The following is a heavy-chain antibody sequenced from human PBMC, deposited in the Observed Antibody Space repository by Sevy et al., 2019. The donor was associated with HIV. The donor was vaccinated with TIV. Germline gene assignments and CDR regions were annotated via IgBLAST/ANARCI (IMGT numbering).Heavy chain of an antibody. CDR3: AKGPYYDNSLFDY. CDR1: EFRLSNYA. V-gene: IGHV3-23*01. D-gene: IGHD3-22*01. J-gene: IGHJ4*02. CDR2: ISGSGGSS. Sequence: GGSLRLSCVASEFRLSNYAMNWVRQAPGKGLEWVSGISGSGGSSYYADSVKGRFTISRDNLKNTLYLQMNSLRAEDTAMYYCAKGPYYDNSLFDYWGQGILVTVSS.